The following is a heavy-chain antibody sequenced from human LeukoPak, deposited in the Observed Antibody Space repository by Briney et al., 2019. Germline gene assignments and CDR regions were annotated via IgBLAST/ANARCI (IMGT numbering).Heavy chain of an antibody. D-gene: IGHD3-22*01. CDR2: IYYSGST. CDR3: ARDRDYYDSSGYPRPYNWFDP. CDR1: GGSISSYY. J-gene: IGHJ5*02. Sequence: SETLSLTCTVSGGSISSYYWSWIRQPPGKGLEWIGYIYYSGSTNYNPSLKSRVTISVDTSKNQFSLKLSSVTAAGTAVYYCARDRDYYDSSGYPRPYNWFDPWGQGTLVTVSS. V-gene: IGHV4-59*01.